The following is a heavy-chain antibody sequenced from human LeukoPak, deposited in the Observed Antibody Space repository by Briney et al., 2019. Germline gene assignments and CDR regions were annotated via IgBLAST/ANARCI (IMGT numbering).Heavy chain of an antibody. CDR3: ARDLEYLYPGGAFDI. V-gene: IGHV1-2*02. Sequence: ASVKVSCKASGYTFTGYYMHWVRQAPGQGLEWMGWINPNSGGTNYAQKFQGGVTMTRDTSISTAYMELSRLRSDDTAVYYCARDLEYLYPGGAFDIWGQGTMVTVSS. D-gene: IGHD3-16*01. J-gene: IGHJ3*02. CDR1: GYTFTGYY. CDR2: INPNSGGT.